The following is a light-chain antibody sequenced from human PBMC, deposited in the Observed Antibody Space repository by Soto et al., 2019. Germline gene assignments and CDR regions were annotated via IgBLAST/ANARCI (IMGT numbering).Light chain of an antibody. V-gene: IGKV1-5*01. CDR1: QSISSW. CDR3: QQYNSYSPLN. J-gene: IGKJ4*01. Sequence: DVHMTRSPSSLSASVGDRVSITCRASQSISSWLAWYQQKPGKAPKLLMFDTFSLESGVPSRFSGSRSGTEFTLTISSLQPDDYATYYCQQYNSYSPLNFGGGTRWIS. CDR2: DTF.